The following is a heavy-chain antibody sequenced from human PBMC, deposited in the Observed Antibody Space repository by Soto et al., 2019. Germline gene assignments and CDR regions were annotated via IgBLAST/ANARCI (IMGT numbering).Heavy chain of an antibody. D-gene: IGHD6-19*01. J-gene: IGHJ1*01. V-gene: IGHV4-59*01. CDR3: ARAGETGYSSGWYLFQH. Sequence: QVQLQESGPGLVKPSETLSLTCTVSGGSISSYYWSWIRQPPGKGLEWIGYIYYSGGTNYNPSLKSRVTISVDTSKNQFSLKLSSVTAADTAVYYCARAGETGYSSGWYLFQHWGQGTLVTVSS. CDR2: IYYSGGT. CDR1: GGSISSYY.